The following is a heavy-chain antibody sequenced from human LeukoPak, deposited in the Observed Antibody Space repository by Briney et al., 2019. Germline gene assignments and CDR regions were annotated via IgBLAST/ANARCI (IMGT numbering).Heavy chain of an antibody. Sequence: GGSLRLSCAASGFTFSSYAMHWVRQAPGKGLEWVAVISYDGSNKYYADSVKGRFTISRDNSKNTLYLQMNSLRAEDTAVYYCARGARGYSYGYTHYWGQGTLVTVSS. CDR1: GFTFSSYA. CDR2: ISYDGSNK. V-gene: IGHV3-30*04. D-gene: IGHD5-18*01. CDR3: ARGARGYSYGYTHY. J-gene: IGHJ4*02.